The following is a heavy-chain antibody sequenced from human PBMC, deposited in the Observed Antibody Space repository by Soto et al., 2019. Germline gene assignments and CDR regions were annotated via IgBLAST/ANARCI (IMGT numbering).Heavy chain of an antibody. J-gene: IGHJ3*02. CDR1: GFTCSDYY. CDR3: ARDSSSWSDAFDI. Sequence: GGSLRLSCASSGFTCSDYYMSWIRHAPGKGLEWVSYISSGSTRYYADSVKGRFTISRDNAKNSLYLQMNSLRAGDTAVYYCARDSSSWSDAFDIWGQGTMVTVSS. V-gene: IGHV3-11*01. CDR2: ISSGSTR. D-gene: IGHD6-13*01.